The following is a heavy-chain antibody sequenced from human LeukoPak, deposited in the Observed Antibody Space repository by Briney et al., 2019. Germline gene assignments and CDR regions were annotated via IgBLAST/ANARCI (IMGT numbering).Heavy chain of an antibody. J-gene: IGHJ4*02. CDR1: GFTFSSYG. CDR3: AKGQDYGVLDY. V-gene: IGHV3-30*18. D-gene: IGHD4-17*01. Sequence: GGSPRLSCAASGFTFSSYGMHWVRQAPGKGLEWVAVISYDGSNKYYADSVKGRFTISRDNSKNTLYLQMNSLRAEDTAVYYCAKGQDYGVLDYWGQGTLVTVSS. CDR2: ISYDGSNK.